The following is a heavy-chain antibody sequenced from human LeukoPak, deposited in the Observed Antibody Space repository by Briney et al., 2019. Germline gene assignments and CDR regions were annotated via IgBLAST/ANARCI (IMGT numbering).Heavy chain of an antibody. CDR2: ISAYNGNT. D-gene: IGHD3-22*01. CDR1: GYTFTSYG. J-gene: IGHJ3*02. CDR3: ARGRGYYDSSGAFDI. V-gene: IGHV1-18*01. Sequence: ASVKVSCKASGYTFTSYGISWVRQAPGQGLEWMGWISAYNGNTNYAQKLQGRVTMTTDTSTSTAYMELSSLRSEDTAVYYCARGRGYYDSSGAFDIWGQGTMVTVSS.